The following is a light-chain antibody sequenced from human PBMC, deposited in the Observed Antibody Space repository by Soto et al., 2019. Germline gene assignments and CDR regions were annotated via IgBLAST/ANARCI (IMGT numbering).Light chain of an antibody. J-gene: IGKJ1*01. CDR3: LQALKTAWT. V-gene: IGKV2-28*01. CDR1: QSLLHSNGYNY. CDR2: LGS. Sequence: DIVMTQSPLSLPVTPGEPASISCRSSQSLLHSNGYNYLDWYLQKPGQSPQLLIYLGSNLASGVPDRFSGSASGTDFTLKISRVEAEDVWVYYCLQALKTAWTFGQGTKVEIK.